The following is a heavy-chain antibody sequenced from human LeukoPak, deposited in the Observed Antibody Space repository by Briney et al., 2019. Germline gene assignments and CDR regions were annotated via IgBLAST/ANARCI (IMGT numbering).Heavy chain of an antibody. CDR3: ARNYYDSSGYQEATFNY. Sequence: GGSLRLSRAASGFTFSNYGMHWVRQAPGKGLEWVAGIWYDGGYKYYADSVKGRFTISRDNSKNTLFLQMDSLRAEDTAVYYCARNYYDSSGYQEATFNYWGKGTLVTVSS. J-gene: IGHJ4*02. CDR2: IWYDGGYK. CDR1: GFTFSNYG. V-gene: IGHV3-33*01. D-gene: IGHD3-22*01.